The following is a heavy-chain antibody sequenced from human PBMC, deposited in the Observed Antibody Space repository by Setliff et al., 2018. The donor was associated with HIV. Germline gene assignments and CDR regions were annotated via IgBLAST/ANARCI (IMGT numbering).Heavy chain of an antibody. J-gene: IGHJ4*02. Sequence: LRLSCAASGFTFSSYAMSCVRQTPEKRLEGVSIVTSGGITYYADSAKGRFIISRDNSKNTLYLQMNSLRANDTAIYYSAKGFRLVDTALVSGPTYWGQGIRVTVSS. V-gene: IGHV3-23*01. D-gene: IGHD5-18*01. CDR2: VTSGGIT. CDR3: AKGFRLVDTALVSGPTY. CDR1: GFTFSSYA.